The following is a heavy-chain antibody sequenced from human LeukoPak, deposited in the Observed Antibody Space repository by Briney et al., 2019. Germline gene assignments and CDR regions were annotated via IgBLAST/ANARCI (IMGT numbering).Heavy chain of an antibody. CDR2: IWYDGSNK. D-gene: IGHD2-15*01. CDR3: AKGYCSGGSCYADY. Sequence: PGGSLRLSCAASGFTFSSYGMHWVRQAPGKGLEWVALIWYDGSNKYYADSVKGRFTISRDNSKNTLYLQMNSLRAEDTAVYYCAKGYCSGGSCYADYWGQGTLVTVSS. V-gene: IGHV3-33*06. J-gene: IGHJ4*02. CDR1: GFTFSSYG.